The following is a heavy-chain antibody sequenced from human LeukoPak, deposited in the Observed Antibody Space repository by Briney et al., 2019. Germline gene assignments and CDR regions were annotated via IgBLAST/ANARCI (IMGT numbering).Heavy chain of an antibody. CDR3: ATYSTRNAREFQS. CDR1: GFIFSNCW. J-gene: IGHJ1*01. Sequence: GGSLRLSCETSGFIFSNCWMTWVRQAPGEGLEWVANIKTDASEKYYADSVKGRFTISRDNAKMSLYLQMNSLRVEDTAVYYCATYSTRNAREFQSWGQGTLVTVSS. V-gene: IGHV3-7*01. CDR2: IKTDASEK. D-gene: IGHD4-11*01.